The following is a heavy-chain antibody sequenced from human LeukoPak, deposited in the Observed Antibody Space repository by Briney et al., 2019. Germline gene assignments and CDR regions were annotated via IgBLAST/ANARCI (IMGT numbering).Heavy chain of an antibody. J-gene: IGHJ4*02. CDR3: VRDSPGYGAYDFD. CDR2: IKEDGSAK. CDR1: GFTFSSYW. D-gene: IGHD5-12*01. V-gene: IGHV3-7*01. Sequence: GGSLRLSCAASGFTFSSYWMSWVRQAPGKGLEWVANIKEDGSAKYYVASVKGRFTISRDNAKNSLYLQMNNLSAEDTAVYYCVRDSPGYGAYDFDWGQGTLVTVSS.